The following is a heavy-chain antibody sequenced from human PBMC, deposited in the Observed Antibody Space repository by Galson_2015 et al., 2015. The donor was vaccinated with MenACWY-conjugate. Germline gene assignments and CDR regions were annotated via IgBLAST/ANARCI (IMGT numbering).Heavy chain of an antibody. Sequence: SLRLSCAASGFIFRNLEMNWVRQTPGKGLEWLSYISPSATSISYADSVKGRFTLSRDNADNSLVLPMKSLRAEDTGIYYCTRDTRFWGASHYYYYMDVWGKGTTVIVSS. V-gene: IGHV3-48*03. D-gene: IGHD3-3*01. CDR1: GFIFRNLE. CDR3: TRDTRFWGASHYYYYMDV. CDR2: ISPSATSI. J-gene: IGHJ6*03.